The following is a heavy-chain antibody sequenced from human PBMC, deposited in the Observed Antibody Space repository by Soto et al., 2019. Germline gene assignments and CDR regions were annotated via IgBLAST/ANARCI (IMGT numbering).Heavy chain of an antibody. CDR1: GLTFSTYA. CDR2: ISGNGANT. D-gene: IGHD3-10*01. J-gene: IGHJ4*02. V-gene: IGHV3-23*01. Sequence: EVQLLGSGGGLVQPGGSLRLSCAASGLTFSTYATSWVRQAPGKGLEWVSSISGNGANTYYTDSVKGRFIISRDNSKNTLFLQMNSLSAEDTALYYCAKDRPNYYGSGGGYYKAGGDYWGQGTLVTVSS. CDR3: AKDRPNYYGSGGGYYKAGGDY.